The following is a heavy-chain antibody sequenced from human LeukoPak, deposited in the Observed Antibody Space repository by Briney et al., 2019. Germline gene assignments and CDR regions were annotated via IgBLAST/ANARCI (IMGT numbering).Heavy chain of an antibody. V-gene: IGHV3-23*01. CDR2: ISGSGGST. CDR1: GFTFSSYG. D-gene: IGHD3-9*01. Sequence: LPGGSLRLSCAASGFTFSSYGMSWVRQAPGKGLEWVSAISGSGGSTYYADSVKGRFTISRDNSKNTLYLQMNSLRAEDTAVYYCATQGYDILTGLDWYFDLWGRGTLVTVSS. CDR3: ATQGYDILTGLDWYFDL. J-gene: IGHJ2*01.